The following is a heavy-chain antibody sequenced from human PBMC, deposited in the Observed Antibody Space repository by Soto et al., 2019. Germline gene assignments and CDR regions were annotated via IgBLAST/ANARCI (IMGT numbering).Heavy chain of an antibody. V-gene: IGHV4-30-4*01. J-gene: IGHJ5*02. CDR3: ASYIAAYYNWFDP. Sequence: SETLSLTCTVSGGSISSGDYYWSWIRQPPGKGLEWIGYIYYSGSTYYNPSLKSRVTISVDTSKNQFSLKLSSVTAADTAVYYCASYIAAYYNWFDPWGQGTLVTVSS. D-gene: IGHD6-13*01. CDR2: IYYSGST. CDR1: GGSISSGDYY.